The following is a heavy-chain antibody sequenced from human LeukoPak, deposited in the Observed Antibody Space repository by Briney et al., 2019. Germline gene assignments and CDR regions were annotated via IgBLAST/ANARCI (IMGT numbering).Heavy chain of an antibody. CDR2: ISYDGSNK. CDR3: AKDGSSSGSYGLAFDI. CDR1: GFTFSSYT. Sequence: GGSLRLSCAASGFTFSSYTMHWVRQAPGKGLQWVAVISYDGSNKYYADSVKGRFTISRDNSKNTLYLQMNSLRAEDTAVYYCAKDGSSSGSYGLAFDIWGQGTMVTVSS. J-gene: IGHJ3*02. D-gene: IGHD1-26*01. V-gene: IGHV3-30-3*01.